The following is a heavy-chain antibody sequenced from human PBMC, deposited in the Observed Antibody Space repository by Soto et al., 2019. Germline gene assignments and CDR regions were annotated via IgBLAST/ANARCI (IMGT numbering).Heavy chain of an antibody. CDR2: INHRGSL. V-gene: IGHV4-31*03. Sequence: LSPSGPVTGASRTSGDQYWTWIRHRPGEGLEWFGYINHRGSLYYNPSLKSRVSMSVDTSKNQFSLNLSSVTAADTAVYYCARELPQRHGRNMDVWGQGTTVTVYS. J-gene: IGHJ6*02. CDR1: GASRTSGDQY. D-gene: IGHD1-1*01. CDR3: ARELPQRHGRNMDV.